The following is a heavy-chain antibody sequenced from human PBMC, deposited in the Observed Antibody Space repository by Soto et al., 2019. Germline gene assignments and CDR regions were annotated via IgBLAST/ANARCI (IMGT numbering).Heavy chain of an antibody. J-gene: IGHJ4*02. D-gene: IGHD3-22*01. CDR3: ARGQNYYDSSGYYYGDLDY. Sequence: QVQLVQSGAEVKKPGSSVKVSCKAGGGTFSSCASSWVRQAPGQGLDWMGGSIPIFGTANYAQKFQGRVTITADESTSTAYMELSSLRSEDTAVYYCARGQNYYDSSGYYYGDLDYWGQGTLVTVSS. CDR1: GGTFSSCA. V-gene: IGHV1-69*12. CDR2: SIPIFGTA.